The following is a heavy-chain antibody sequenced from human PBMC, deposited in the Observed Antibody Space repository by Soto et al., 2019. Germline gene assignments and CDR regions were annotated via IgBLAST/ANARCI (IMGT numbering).Heavy chain of an antibody. V-gene: IGHV4-59*01. Sequence: QVQLQESGPGLVKPSETLSLTCSVSGGSMSNYYWSWIRQPPGKGLEWIGYIYNSVSTNYNPSLKSQVTISGDTSKSQFSLKVSSVTAADMAVYYCARDSGAAYFDFWGQGTLVTVSS. CDR3: ARDSGAAYFDF. D-gene: IGHD1-26*01. CDR2: IYNSVST. J-gene: IGHJ4*02. CDR1: GGSMSNYY.